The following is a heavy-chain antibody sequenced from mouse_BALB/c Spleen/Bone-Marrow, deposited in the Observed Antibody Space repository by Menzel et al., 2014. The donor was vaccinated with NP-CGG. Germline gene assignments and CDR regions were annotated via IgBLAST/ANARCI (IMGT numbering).Heavy chain of an antibody. CDR1: GFNIKDTY. CDR3: ASATTATYYAMDY. D-gene: IGHD1-2*01. CDR2: IDPANGNT. Sequence: EVQLQQSGAELVKPGASVKLSCTASGFNIKDTYMHWVKQRPEQGLEWIGRIDPANGNTKYDPKFQGKATLTTDTSSNTAYLQVSSLTSEDTAVYYCASATTATYYAMDYWGQGTSVTVSS. J-gene: IGHJ4*01. V-gene: IGHV14-3*02.